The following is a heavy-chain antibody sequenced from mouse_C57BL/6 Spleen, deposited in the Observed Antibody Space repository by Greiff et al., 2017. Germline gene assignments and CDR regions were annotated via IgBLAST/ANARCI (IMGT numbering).Heavy chain of an antibody. D-gene: IGHD4-1*01. CDR1: GYAFSSSW. V-gene: IGHV1-82*01. CDR2: IYPGDGDT. Sequence: VQLQQSGPELVKPGASVKISCKASGYAFSSSWMNWVKQRPGKGLEWIGRIYPGDGDTNYNGKFKGRATLTADKSSSTAYMQLSSLTSEDSAVYFCARVGTGAYWGQGTLVTVSA. J-gene: IGHJ3*01. CDR3: ARVGTGAY.